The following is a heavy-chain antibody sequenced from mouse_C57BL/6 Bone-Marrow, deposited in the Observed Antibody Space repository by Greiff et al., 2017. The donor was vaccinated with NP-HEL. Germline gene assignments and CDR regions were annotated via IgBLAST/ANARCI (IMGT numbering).Heavy chain of an antibody. Sequence: QVQLQQSGPELVKPGASVKLSCKASGYTFTSYDINWVKQRPGQGLEWIGWIYPRDGSTSYNEKFKGKATLTVDTSSSTAYMELHSLTSEDSAVYFCARPDGYPYWYFDVWGTGTTVTVSS. CDR3: ARPDGYPYWYFDV. CDR2: IYPRDGST. V-gene: IGHV1-85*01. D-gene: IGHD2-3*01. J-gene: IGHJ1*03. CDR1: GYTFTSYD.